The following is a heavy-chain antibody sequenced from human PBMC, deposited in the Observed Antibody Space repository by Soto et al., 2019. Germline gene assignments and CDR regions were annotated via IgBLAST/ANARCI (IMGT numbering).Heavy chain of an antibody. V-gene: IGHV4-59*01. J-gene: IGHJ4*02. CDR2: IYYSGRT. CDR1: GGSISSYY. D-gene: IGHD3-9*01. Sequence: PSETLSLTCTVSGGSISSYYWSWIRQPPGKGLEWIGYIYYSGRTNYNPSLKSRVTISIDTSNNQFSLKLTSVTTADTAVYFCARYDILTGRHDKLDFWGQGTLVTVSS. CDR3: ARYDILTGRHDKLDF.